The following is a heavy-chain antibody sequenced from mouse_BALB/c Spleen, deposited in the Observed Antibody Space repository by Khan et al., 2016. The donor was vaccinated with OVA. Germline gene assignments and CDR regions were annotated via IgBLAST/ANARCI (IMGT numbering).Heavy chain of an antibody. V-gene: IGHV1S81*02. CDR1: GYTFTSYY. D-gene: IGHD2-10*02. CDR2: INHSNGGT. CDR3: TRSGYGSFAY. J-gene: IGHJ3*01. Sequence: QVQLKESGAALVKPGASVKLSCKASGYTFTSYYMNGVKQRPGQGLEWIGEINHSNGGTNSNEKIKPKATMTVDKSSSTTYIQLRSLTAEDSAVYYCTRSGYGSFAYWGQGTLGTVSA.